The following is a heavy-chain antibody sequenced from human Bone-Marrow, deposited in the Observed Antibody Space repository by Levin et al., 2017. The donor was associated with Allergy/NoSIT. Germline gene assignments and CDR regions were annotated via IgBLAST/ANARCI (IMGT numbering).Heavy chain of an antibody. D-gene: IGHD2-15*01. CDR1: GFTFDDYA. CDR2: ISWNSGSI. V-gene: IGHV3-9*01. Sequence: GGSLRLSCAASGFTFDDYAMHWVRQAPGKGLEWVSGISWNSGSIGYADSVKGRFTISRDNAKNSLYLQMNSLRAEDTALYYCAKDPQHLLLSYYFDYWGQGTLVTVSS. CDR3: AKDPQHLLLSYYFDY. J-gene: IGHJ4*02.